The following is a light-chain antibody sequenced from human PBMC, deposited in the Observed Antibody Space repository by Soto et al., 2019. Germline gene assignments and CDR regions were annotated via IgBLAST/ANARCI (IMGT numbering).Light chain of an antibody. CDR3: QQYGSSR. V-gene: IGKV3-20*01. J-gene: IGKJ4*02. Sequence: ESVLTQSPGTLSLSPGERATLSCRASQSVSSSYLAWYQQKPGQAPRLLIYGASSRATGIPDRFSGSGSGTDFTLTISRLEPEDFAVYYCQQYGSSRFGGGTKVEIK. CDR1: QSVSSSY. CDR2: GAS.